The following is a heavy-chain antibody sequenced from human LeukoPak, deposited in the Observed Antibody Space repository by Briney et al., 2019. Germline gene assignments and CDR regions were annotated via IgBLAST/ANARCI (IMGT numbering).Heavy chain of an antibody. V-gene: IGHV3-43*02. CDR1: GFTFSSYS. Sequence: PGGSLRLSCAASGFTFSSYSMNWVRQAPGKGLEWVSLISGDGGSTYYADSVKGRFTISRDNSKNSLYLQMNSLRTEDTALYYCAKDINRWFGELFYYYYYGMDVWGQGTTVTVSS. D-gene: IGHD3-10*01. CDR2: ISGDGGST. J-gene: IGHJ6*02. CDR3: AKDINRWFGELFYYYYYGMDV.